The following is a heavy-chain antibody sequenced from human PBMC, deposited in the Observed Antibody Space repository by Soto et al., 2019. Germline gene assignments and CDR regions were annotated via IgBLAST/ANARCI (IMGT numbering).Heavy chain of an antibody. Sequence: ASGKVSCKASGYTFTSYAMHWVRQAPGQRLEWMGWINAGNGNTKYSQKFQGRVTITRDTSASTAYMELSSLRSEDTAVYYCAREYSSSWHFAFDIWGQGTMVTVSS. J-gene: IGHJ3*02. CDR3: AREYSSSWHFAFDI. V-gene: IGHV1-3*01. D-gene: IGHD6-13*01. CDR1: GYTFTSYA. CDR2: INAGNGNT.